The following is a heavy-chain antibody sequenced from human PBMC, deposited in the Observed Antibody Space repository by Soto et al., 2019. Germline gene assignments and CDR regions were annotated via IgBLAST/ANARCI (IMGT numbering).Heavy chain of an antibody. V-gene: IGHV3-33*01. Sequence: GGSLRLSCAASGFTFSSYGMHWVRQAPGKGLEWVAVIWYDGSNKYYADSVKGRFTISRDNSKNTLYLQMNSLRAEDTAVYYCARDSVGYCSSTSCYAGQDYWGQRTLVTVSS. J-gene: IGHJ4*02. CDR1: GFTFSSYG. D-gene: IGHD2-2*01. CDR2: IWYDGSNK. CDR3: ARDSVGYCSSTSCYAGQDY.